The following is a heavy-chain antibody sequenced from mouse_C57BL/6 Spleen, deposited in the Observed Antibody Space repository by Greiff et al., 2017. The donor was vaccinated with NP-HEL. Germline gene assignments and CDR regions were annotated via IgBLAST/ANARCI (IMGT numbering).Heavy chain of an antibody. CDR3: ARDSPFYYGSSNWYFDV. V-gene: IGHV1-55*01. J-gene: IGHJ1*03. CDR2: IYPGSGST. CDR1: GYTFTSYW. Sequence: VQLQQPGAELVKPGASVKMSCKASGYTFTSYWITWVKQRPGQGLEWIGDIYPGSGSTNYNEKFKSKATLTVDTSSSTAYMQLSSLTSEDSAVYYCARDSPFYYGSSNWYFDVWGTGTTVTVSS. D-gene: IGHD1-1*01.